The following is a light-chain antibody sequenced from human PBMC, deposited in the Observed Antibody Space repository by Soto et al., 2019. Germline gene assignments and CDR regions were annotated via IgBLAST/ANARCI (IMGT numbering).Light chain of an antibody. CDR2: EGS. J-gene: IGLJ1*01. CDR3: CSYAGSSTFV. Sequence: QSVLTQPASVSGSPGQSITISCTGTSSDVGSYNLVSWYQQHPGKANKLMIYEGSKRPSGVSNRFSGSKSGNTSSLTISGLQAEDEADYYCCSYAGSSTFVFGTGTKVTVL. V-gene: IGLV2-23*03. CDR1: SSDVGSYNL.